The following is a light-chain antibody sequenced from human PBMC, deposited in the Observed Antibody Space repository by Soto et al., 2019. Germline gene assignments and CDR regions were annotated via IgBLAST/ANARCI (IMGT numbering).Light chain of an antibody. Sequence: QSVLTQPPSASGAPGQRVTISCSGSSSSIGSSYVYWYQQFPGTAPKLLIYRDNQRPSGVPDRFSGSKSGTSASLAISGLRSEDEGDYYCASWDDRLSGPIFGGGTKLTVL. CDR2: RDN. J-gene: IGLJ2*01. CDR3: ASWDDRLSGPI. CDR1: SSSIGSSY. V-gene: IGLV1-47*01.